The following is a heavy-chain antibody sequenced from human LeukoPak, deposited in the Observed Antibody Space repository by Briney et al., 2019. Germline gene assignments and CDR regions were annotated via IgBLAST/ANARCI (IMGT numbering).Heavy chain of an antibody. CDR2: IIPIFGTA. D-gene: IGHD1-26*01. CDR3: ARGSSADYYFDY. J-gene: IGHJ4*02. CDR1: GGTFSSYA. Sequence: SVKVSCKASGGTFSSYAISWVRQAPGQGLEWMGGIIPIFGTANYAQKFQGRVTITTDESTSTAYMELSSLRSEDTAVYYCARGSSADYYFDYWGQGTLVTVSS. V-gene: IGHV1-69*05.